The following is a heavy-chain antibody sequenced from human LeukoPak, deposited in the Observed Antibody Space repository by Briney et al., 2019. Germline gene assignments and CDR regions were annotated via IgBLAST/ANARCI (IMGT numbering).Heavy chain of an antibody. CDR3: AREGLDTAIVLDAFDI. CDR1: GGTFSSYA. V-gene: IGHV1-69*06. D-gene: IGHD5-18*01. CDR2: IIPIFGTA. Sequence: ASVKVSCKASGGTFSSYAISWVRQAPGQGLEWMGGIIPIFGTANYAQKFQGRVTITADKSTSTAYMELSSLGSEDTAVYYCAREGLDTAIVLDAFDIWGQGTMVTVSS. J-gene: IGHJ3*02.